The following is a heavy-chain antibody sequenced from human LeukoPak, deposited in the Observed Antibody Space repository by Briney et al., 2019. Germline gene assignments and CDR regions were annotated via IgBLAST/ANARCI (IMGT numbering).Heavy chain of an antibody. D-gene: IGHD5-18*01. CDR2: ITWDGQNI. Sequence: GGSLRLSCAASGFTFEDFTMHWVRQAPGKALEWVSLITWDGQNIEYQDSVKGRFTISRDNSENSLYLQMKSLRTEDTALYFCSKGDDRYGFDYWGQGTLVTVSS. J-gene: IGHJ4*02. CDR3: SKGDDRYGFDY. CDR1: GFTFEDFT. V-gene: IGHV3-43*01.